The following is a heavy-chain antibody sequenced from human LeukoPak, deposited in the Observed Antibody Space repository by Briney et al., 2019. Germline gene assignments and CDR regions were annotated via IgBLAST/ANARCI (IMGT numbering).Heavy chain of an antibody. V-gene: IGHV4-39*01. Sequence: PSETLSLTCTVSDGSISSSSYYWGWIRQPPGKGLEWIGSIYYSGSTYYNPSLKSRVTISVDTSKNQFSLKLSSVTAADTAVYYCAILDGSGWSDYWGQGTLVTVSS. J-gene: IGHJ4*02. CDR2: IYYSGST. CDR1: DGSISSSSYY. CDR3: AILDGSGWSDY. D-gene: IGHD6-19*01.